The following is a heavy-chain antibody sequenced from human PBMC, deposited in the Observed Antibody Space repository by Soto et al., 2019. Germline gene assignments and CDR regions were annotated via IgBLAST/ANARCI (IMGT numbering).Heavy chain of an antibody. D-gene: IGHD4-4*01. CDR2: ISGSGGST. CDR3: AKEPYSNHYYYYYYYMDV. Sequence: GGSLRLSCAASGFTFSSYAMSWVRQAPGKGLEWVSAISGSGGSTYYADSVKGRFTISRDNSKNTLYLQMNSLRAEDTAVYYCAKEPYSNHYYYYYYYMDVWGKGTTVTVSS. V-gene: IGHV3-23*01. CDR1: GFTFSSYA. J-gene: IGHJ6*03.